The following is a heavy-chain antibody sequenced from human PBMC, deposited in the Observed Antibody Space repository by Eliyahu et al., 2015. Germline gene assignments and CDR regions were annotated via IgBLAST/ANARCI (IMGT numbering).Heavy chain of an antibody. Sequence: SLRLSCAASGFTFSSYTMSWVRQAPGKGLEWVSGIIGSDNTYYADSVKGRFIISRDNSKNTVYLQMNSLRAGDTAVYYCAKDRRPDGVWDFDYWGQGTLVTVSS. CDR3: AKDRRPDGVWDFDY. D-gene: IGHD2-8*01. CDR2: IIGSDNT. J-gene: IGHJ4*02. CDR1: GFTFSSYT. V-gene: IGHV3-23*01.